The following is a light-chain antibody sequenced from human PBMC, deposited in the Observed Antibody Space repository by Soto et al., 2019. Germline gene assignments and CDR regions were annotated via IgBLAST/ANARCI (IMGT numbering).Light chain of an antibody. J-gene: IGLJ1*01. CDR1: SNDVGYYDY. CDR2: EVN. Sequence: QSVLTQPPSASGSPGQSVTISCTGTSNDVGYYDYVSWYQQYPGKAPKLMIYEVNKRPSGVPDRFSGSKSGNTAFLTVSGLRAADEAEYHCSSYAGGNNFVFGSGTKVTVL. CDR3: SSYAGGNNFV. V-gene: IGLV2-8*01.